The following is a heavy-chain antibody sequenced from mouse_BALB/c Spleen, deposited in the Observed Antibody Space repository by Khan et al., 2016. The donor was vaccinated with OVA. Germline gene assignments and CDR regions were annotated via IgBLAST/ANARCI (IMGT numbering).Heavy chain of an antibody. J-gene: IGHJ3*01. V-gene: IGHV1S137*01. Sequence: QVQLQQSGPEVVRPGVSVKISCKGSGYTFTDYAMHWVKQSHAKSLEWIGVISTHYGNIDYNQKFKDKATMTVDKSSNTAYKELARFTSEDPVMYYCARESGNDRFAYWGQGTLVTVSA. CDR3: ARESGNDRFAY. CDR1: GYTFTDYA. D-gene: IGHD2-2*01. CDR2: ISTHYGNI.